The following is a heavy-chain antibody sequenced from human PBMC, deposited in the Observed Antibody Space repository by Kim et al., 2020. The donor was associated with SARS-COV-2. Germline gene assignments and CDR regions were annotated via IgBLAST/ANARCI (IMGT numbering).Heavy chain of an antibody. D-gene: IGHD6-25*01. J-gene: IGHJ5*02. Sequence: PALKSPVTISVDPSKNQFSLQLSSVTAADTAIYYCARAAGGGYAWTWFDPWGQGTLVTVSS. V-gene: IGHV4-31*01. CDR3: ARAAGGGYAWTWFDP.